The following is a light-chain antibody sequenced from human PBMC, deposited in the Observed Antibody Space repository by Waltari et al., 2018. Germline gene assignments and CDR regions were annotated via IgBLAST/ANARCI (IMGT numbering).Light chain of an antibody. CDR2: KAS. CDR3: QQYQSYPIT. V-gene: IGKV1-5*03. J-gene: IGKJ5*01. Sequence: DIQMTQSPSTLSASVGDTVTITCRASQSISSFLAGSQQKPGKAPTLLIYKASSLESGVPSRFSGSASGTEFTLTINSLQPDDFATYFCQQYQSYPITFGQGTRLETK. CDR1: QSISSF.